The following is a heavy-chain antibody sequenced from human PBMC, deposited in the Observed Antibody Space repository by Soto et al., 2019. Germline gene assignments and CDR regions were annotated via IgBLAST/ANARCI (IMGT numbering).Heavy chain of an antibody. CDR3: AGGRIVTTGHMDV. V-gene: IGHV3-11*01. CDR1: GFSFSDYY. J-gene: IGHJ6*02. D-gene: IGHD3-22*01. CDR2: ISSSGYTI. Sequence: QVQLVESGGGLVKPGGSLRLSCAASGFSFSDYYMNWIRQAPGKGLEWVSYISSSGYTIYDADSVKGRFTISRDNAKNSLYLQMNSLRAEDTAVYYCAGGRIVTTGHMDVWGQGTTVTVSS.